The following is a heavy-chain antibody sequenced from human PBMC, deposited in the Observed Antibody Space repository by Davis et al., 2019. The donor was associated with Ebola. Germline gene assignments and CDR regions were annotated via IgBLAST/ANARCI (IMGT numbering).Heavy chain of an antibody. CDR3: TTQGGDYDSSGYYHYYYGMDV. Sequence: PGGSLRFSCAASGFTFSNAWMSWVRQAPGKGLEWVGRIKSKTDGGTTDYAAPVKGRFTISRDDSKNTLYLQMNSLKTEDTAVYYCTTQGGDYDSSGYYHYYYGMDVWGRGTTVTVSS. CDR1: GFTFSNAW. CDR2: IKSKTDGGTT. J-gene: IGHJ6*02. D-gene: IGHD3-22*01. V-gene: IGHV3-15*01.